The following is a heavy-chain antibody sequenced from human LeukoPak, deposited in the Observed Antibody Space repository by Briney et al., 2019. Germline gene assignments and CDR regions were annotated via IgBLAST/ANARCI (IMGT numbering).Heavy chain of an antibody. D-gene: IGHD2-2*01. J-gene: IGHJ4*02. CDR2: ISSSGSII. Sequence: GGSLRLSCAASGFIFNDYYMSWVRQAPGKGLEWVSYISSSGSIIYYADSVKGRFTISRDNAKNTLYLQMNSLRVEDTAVYYCARDYRCSSTSCKDRTFDYWGQGTLVTVSS. V-gene: IGHV3-11*01. CDR3: ARDYRCSSTSCKDRTFDY. CDR1: GFIFNDYY.